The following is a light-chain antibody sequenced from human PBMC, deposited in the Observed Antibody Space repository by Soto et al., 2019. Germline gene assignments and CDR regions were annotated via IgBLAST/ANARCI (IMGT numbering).Light chain of an antibody. V-gene: IGKV1-9*01. CDR1: QAIGSY. Sequence: IQLTQSPPSLSASVGDRVTVTCRASQAIGSYLTWYQQKPGKAPKLLIYAASTLHRGVPSRFSGSGSGTDFPLTISSLQPEDFGTYYLQQLKVSPPITFGPGTKVDIK. CDR3: QQLKVSPPIT. J-gene: IGKJ3*01. CDR2: AAS.